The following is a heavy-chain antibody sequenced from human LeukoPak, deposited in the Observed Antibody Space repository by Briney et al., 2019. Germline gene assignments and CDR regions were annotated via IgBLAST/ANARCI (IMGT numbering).Heavy chain of an antibody. CDR1: GFTFSSYT. Sequence: PGRSLRLSCAASGFTFSSYTIHWVRQPPGKGLEWVAVISFDGSNKYYADSVKGRLTISRDNSKNTLYLQMNSLRAEDTAVYYCAREELGSSLGFDPWGQGTLVTVSS. CDR2: ISFDGSNK. CDR3: AREELGSSLGFDP. J-gene: IGHJ5*02. V-gene: IGHV3-30-3*01. D-gene: IGHD3-16*01.